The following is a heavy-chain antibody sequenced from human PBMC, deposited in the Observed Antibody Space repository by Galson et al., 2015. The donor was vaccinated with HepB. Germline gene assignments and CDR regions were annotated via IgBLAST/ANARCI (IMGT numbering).Heavy chain of an antibody. CDR2: IYYSGDT. V-gene: IGHV4-59*01. CDR1: GGSISSYY. Sequence: LSLTCTVSGGSISSYYWGWIRQPPGKGLEWIGHIYYSGDTYYNSSLKSRVTISIDMSKNQFSLKLNSMTAADTAVYYCARALGNGLFDSWGQGTLATVSS. J-gene: IGHJ4*02. D-gene: IGHD3-16*01. CDR3: ARALGNGLFDS.